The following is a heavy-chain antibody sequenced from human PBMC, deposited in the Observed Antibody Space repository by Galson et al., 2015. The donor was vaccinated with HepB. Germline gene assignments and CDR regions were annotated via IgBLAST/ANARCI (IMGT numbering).Heavy chain of an antibody. CDR2: ISAYNGNT. V-gene: IGHV1-18*01. CDR1: GYTFTSYG. J-gene: IGHJ6*02. D-gene: IGHD3-22*01. Sequence: SVKVSCKASGYTFTSYGISWVRQAPGQGLEWMGWISAYNGNTNYAQKLQGRVTMTTDTSTSTAYMELRSLRSDDTAVYYCARGRYYYDSSGYYASFYYYYYGMDVWGQGTTVTVSS. CDR3: ARGRYYYDSSGYYASFYYYYYGMDV.